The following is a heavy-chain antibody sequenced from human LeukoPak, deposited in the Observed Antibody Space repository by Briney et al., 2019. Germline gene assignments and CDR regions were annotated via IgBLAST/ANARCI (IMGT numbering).Heavy chain of an antibody. CDR3: ASEIATRRYFDY. V-gene: IGHV3-21*01. J-gene: IGHJ4*02. Sequence: PGGSLRLSCAASGFTFSSYSMNWVRQAPGKGLEWVSSISSSSSYICYADSVKGRFTISRDNAKNSLYLQMNSLRAEDTAVYYCASEIATRRYFDYWGQGTLVTVSS. CDR1: GFTFSSYS. D-gene: IGHD6-6*01. CDR2: ISSSSSYI.